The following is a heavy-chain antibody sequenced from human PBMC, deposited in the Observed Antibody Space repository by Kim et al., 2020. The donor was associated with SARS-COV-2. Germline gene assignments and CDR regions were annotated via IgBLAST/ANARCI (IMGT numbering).Heavy chain of an antibody. V-gene: IGHV4-31*02. J-gene: IGHJ6*02. Sequence: NPSLKSRVTRSVDTSKNQFSLKLSSVTAADTAVYYCARDLRGGYYGMDVWGQGTTVTVSS. D-gene: IGHD3-16*01. CDR3: ARDLRGGYYGMDV.